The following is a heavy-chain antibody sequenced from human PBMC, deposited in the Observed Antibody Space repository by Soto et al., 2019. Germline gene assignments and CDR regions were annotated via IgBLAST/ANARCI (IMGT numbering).Heavy chain of an antibody. CDR3: AKRFYREEDGYNFFDS. D-gene: IGHD5-12*01. CDR2: INGRAVGT. V-gene: IGHV3-23*01. CDR1: GFTFSDHA. Sequence: PGGSLRLSCAHSGFTFSDHAMIWVRHAPGKGLEWVSSINGRAVGTYYADSVKGRFTISRDNSKNTLFLQMNSLRAEDTAVYYCAKRFYREEDGYNFFDSWGQGTLVTVSS. J-gene: IGHJ4*02.